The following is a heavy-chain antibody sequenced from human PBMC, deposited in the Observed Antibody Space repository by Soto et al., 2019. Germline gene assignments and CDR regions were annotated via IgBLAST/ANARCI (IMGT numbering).Heavy chain of an antibody. J-gene: IGHJ4*02. CDR3: ARGVEHFNL. CDR2: IWYAGNNK. Sequence: QVQLVESGGGVVHPGKSLRLSCAASGFTFSSYVMHWVRQAPGKGLEWVAVIWYAGNNKYYANSVKGRCTISRDNSKDTLFLQMNSLRAEDTAVYYCARGVEHFNLWAQGTLVTVSS. V-gene: IGHV3-33*01. CDR1: GFTFSSYV.